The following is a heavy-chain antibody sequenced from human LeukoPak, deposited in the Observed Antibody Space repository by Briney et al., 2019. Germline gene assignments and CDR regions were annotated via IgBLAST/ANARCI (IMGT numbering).Heavy chain of an antibody. CDR2: IYYSGST. Sequence: SETLSLTCTVSGGSISSYYWSWIRQPPGKGLEWIGYIYYSGSTNYNPSLKSRVTISVDTSKNQFSLKLSSVTAADTTVYYCAASYGSGSPFDPWGQGTLVTVSS. CDR1: GGSISSYY. J-gene: IGHJ5*02. CDR3: AASYGSGSPFDP. V-gene: IGHV4-59*08. D-gene: IGHD3-10*01.